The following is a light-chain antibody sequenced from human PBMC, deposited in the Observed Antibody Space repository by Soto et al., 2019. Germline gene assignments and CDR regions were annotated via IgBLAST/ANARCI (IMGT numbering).Light chain of an antibody. J-gene: IGKJ1*01. V-gene: IGKV1-5*01. Sequence: IQMTHSPSTLSASVGDRGTITFPASQSISSWLAWYQQKPGKAPKLLIYAASTLQSGVPSRFSGSGSGTDFTLTISSLQPEDFATYYCQHYNSYSEAFGQGTKVDIK. CDR3: QHYNSYSEA. CDR1: QSISSW. CDR2: AAS.